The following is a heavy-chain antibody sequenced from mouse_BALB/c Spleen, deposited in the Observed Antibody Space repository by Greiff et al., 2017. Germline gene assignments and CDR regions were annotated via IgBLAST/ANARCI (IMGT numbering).Heavy chain of an antibody. Sequence: QVQLQQSGPGLVAPSQSLSITCTVSGFSLTGYGVNWVRQPPGKGLEWLGMIWGDGSTDYNSALKSRMSISKDNSKSQVFLKMNSLQTDDTARYYCARDLGYDYSWFAYWGQGTLVTVSA. CDR2: IWGDGST. V-gene: IGHV2-6-7*01. J-gene: IGHJ3*01. D-gene: IGHD2-4*01. CDR3: ARDLGYDYSWFAY. CDR1: GFSLTGYG.